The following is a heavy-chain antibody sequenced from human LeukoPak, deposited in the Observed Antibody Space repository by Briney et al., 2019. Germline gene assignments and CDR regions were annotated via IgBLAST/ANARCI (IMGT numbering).Heavy chain of an antibody. V-gene: IGHV3-21*01. D-gene: IGHD5-18*01. CDR3: ARVRGYSSSFDY. CDR1: GFTFSSYS. CDR2: ISSSSSYI. J-gene: IGHJ4*02. Sequence: GGSLRLSCAASGFTFSSYSMNWVRQAPGKGLEWVSSISSSSSYIYYADSVKGRFTISRDNAKNSLHLQMNSLRAEDTAVYYCARVRGYSSSFDYWGQGTLVTVSS.